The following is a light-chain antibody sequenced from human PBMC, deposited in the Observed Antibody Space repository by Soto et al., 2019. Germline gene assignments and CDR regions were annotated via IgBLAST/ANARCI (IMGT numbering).Light chain of an antibody. CDR1: RSNIGSNT. CDR2: SNN. Sequence: QSVLTQPPSASGTPGQRVTISCSGSRSNIGSNTVNWYQQLPGTAPKLLIYSNNQRPSGVPDRFSGSKSGTSASLAISGLQSVDEADYYCAAWDDSLNGLVFGGGTKLTVL. CDR3: AAWDDSLNGLV. J-gene: IGLJ2*01. V-gene: IGLV1-44*01.